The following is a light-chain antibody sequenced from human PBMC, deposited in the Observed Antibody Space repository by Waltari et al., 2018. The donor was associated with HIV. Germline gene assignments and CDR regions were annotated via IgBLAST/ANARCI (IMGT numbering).Light chain of an antibody. CDR2: EVS. V-gene: IGLV2-14*01. CDR1: SSDVGGYNH. Sequence: QSALTQPASVSGSPGQSITISCTGTSSDVGGYNHVSWYQQPPGKAPKLMIYEVSNRPSGVSTRVAGSKSGNTASLTSSGLQAEDEADYYCSSYTSSSTLVFGGGTKLTVL. J-gene: IGLJ2*01. CDR3: SSYTSSSTLV.